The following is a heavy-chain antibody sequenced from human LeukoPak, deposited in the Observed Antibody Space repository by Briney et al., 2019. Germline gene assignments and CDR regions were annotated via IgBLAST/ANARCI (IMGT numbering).Heavy chain of an antibody. Sequence: GGSLRLSCEASGFSFSAYTMDWVRQAPGKGLEWISYISLSGSITYYADSVKGRFTISRDNARNSLHLQMNSPRAEDTAIYYCAKLVSDSSSYWGRGILVTVSS. D-gene: IGHD6-6*01. J-gene: IGHJ4*02. CDR3: AKLVSDSSSY. CDR2: ISLSGSIT. CDR1: GFSFSAYT. V-gene: IGHV3-48*01.